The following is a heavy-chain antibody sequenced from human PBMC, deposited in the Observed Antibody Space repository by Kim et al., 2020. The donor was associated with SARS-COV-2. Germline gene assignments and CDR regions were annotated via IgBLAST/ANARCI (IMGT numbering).Heavy chain of an antibody. V-gene: IGHV1-2*06. CDR2: INPNTGDS. Sequence: ASVKVSCKASGYNFPDYFLHWVRQAPGQGLEWMGRINPNTGDSNFAQKFQGRVTMTRDTSINTAYMDLTSLTSDDTAVYFCATTGRGGYNSFYWGQGTVVTVSA. D-gene: IGHD5-12*01. J-gene: IGHJ4*02. CDR3: ATTGRGGYNSFY. CDR1: GYNFPDYF.